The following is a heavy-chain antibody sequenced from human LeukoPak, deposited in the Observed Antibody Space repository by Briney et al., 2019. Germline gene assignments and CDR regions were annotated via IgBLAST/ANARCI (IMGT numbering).Heavy chain of an antibody. Sequence: PGGSLRLSCAASGFTFSSYAMSWVRQAPGKGLEWVSTISDGGGSTYSADSVKGRFTVSRDNSKNTVYLQMNSLRAGDTAVYYCAKDRGIAGAEYFDYWGQGTLVTVSS. J-gene: IGHJ4*02. CDR1: GFTFSSYA. V-gene: IGHV3-23*01. CDR3: AKDRGIAGAEYFDY. CDR2: ISDGGGST. D-gene: IGHD1-26*01.